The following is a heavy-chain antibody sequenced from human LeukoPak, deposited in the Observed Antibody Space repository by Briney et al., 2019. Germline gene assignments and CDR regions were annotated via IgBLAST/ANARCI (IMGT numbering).Heavy chain of an antibody. CDR1: GFTFSYYD. Sequence: GGSLRLSCAASGFTFSYYDMSWVRQTPGKGLEWVSTLSDSGTKAYYADSVKGRFTISRDNAKNTLYLQIHSLRAGDTAVYYCAKAAAYFPTDYWGQGTLVTVSS. CDR2: LSDSGTKA. CDR3: AKAAAYFPTDY. V-gene: IGHV3-23*01. J-gene: IGHJ4*02. D-gene: IGHD2-21*01.